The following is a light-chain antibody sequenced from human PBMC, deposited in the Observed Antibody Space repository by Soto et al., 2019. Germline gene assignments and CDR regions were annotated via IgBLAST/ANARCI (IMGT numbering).Light chain of an antibody. Sequence: DIQMTQPPSTLSASVGDRVTITCRASQSISTWLAWYQQKAGKAPKLLIYKASSSQSGVPSRFSGSGSGTEFTLTINSLQPDDFATYYCQHYSTYSRAFGQGTKVEIK. V-gene: IGKV1-5*03. CDR2: KAS. J-gene: IGKJ1*01. CDR1: QSISTW. CDR3: QHYSTYSRA.